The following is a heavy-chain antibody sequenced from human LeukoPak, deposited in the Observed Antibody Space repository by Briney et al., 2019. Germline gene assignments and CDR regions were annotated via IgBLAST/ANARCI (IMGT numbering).Heavy chain of an antibody. V-gene: IGHV3-11*06. Sequence: GRFTISRDNAKNSLFLQMNSLRVEDTAVYYCARCSYYYDSIGYYNFDYWGQGTLVTVSS. CDR3: ARCSYYYDSIGYYNFDY. J-gene: IGHJ4*02. D-gene: IGHD3-22*01.